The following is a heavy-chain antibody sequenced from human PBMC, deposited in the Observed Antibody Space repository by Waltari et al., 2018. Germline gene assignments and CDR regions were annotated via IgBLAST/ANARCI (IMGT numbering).Heavy chain of an antibody. J-gene: IGHJ4*02. V-gene: IGHV1-2*02. CDR1: GYTFTGYY. D-gene: IGHD6-19*01. CDR2: INPNSGGT. CDR3: ARALELRAVAGYFFDY. Sequence: QVQLVQSGAEVKKPGASVKVSCKAYGYTFTGYYMHWVRQAPGQGLEWMGWINPNSGGTNYAQKFQGRVTMTRDTSISTAYMELSRLRSDDTAVYYCARALELRAVAGYFFDYWGQGTLVTVSS.